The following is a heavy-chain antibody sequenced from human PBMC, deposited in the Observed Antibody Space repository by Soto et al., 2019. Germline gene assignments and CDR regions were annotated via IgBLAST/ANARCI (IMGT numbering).Heavy chain of an antibody. Sequence: GGSLRLSCAASAFTFSSHWMSWVRQAPGKGLEWVANIKQDGSEKYYVDSVKGRFTISRDNAKNSLYLQMNSLRAEDRVVYYCARCGVLRYFDWLHRPHYYGMDVWGQGTTVTVSS. CDR3: ARCGVLRYFDWLHRPHYYGMDV. CDR2: IKQDGSEK. D-gene: IGHD3-9*01. CDR1: AFTFSSHW. V-gene: IGHV3-7*03. J-gene: IGHJ6*02.